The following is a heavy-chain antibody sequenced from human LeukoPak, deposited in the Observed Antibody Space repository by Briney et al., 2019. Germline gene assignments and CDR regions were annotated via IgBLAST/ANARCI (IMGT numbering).Heavy chain of an antibody. CDR2: IYWNDDK. D-gene: IGHD2-15*01. CDR3: AHLYCSGGSCYPWYFDY. J-gene: IGHJ4*02. CDR1: GFSLSTSGVG. Sequence: SGPTLVKPTQTLTLTCTFSGFSLSTSGVGVGWVRQPPRKALEWLALIYWNDDKRYSPSLKSRLTITKDTSKNQVVLTMTNMDPVDTATYYCAHLYCSGGSCYPWYFDYWGQGTLVTVSS. V-gene: IGHV2-5*01.